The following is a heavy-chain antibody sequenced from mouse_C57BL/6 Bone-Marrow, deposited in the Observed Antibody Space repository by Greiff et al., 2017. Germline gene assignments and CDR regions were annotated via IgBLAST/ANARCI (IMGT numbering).Heavy chain of an antibody. CDR3: ARREIRRGFAY. V-gene: IGHV5-15*01. CDR1: GFTFSDYG. CDR2: ISNLAYSI. J-gene: IGHJ3*01. Sequence: EVQLQESGGGLVQPGGSLKLSCAASGFTFSDYGMAWVRQAPRKGPEWVAFISNLAYSIYYADTVTGRFTISRENAKNTLYLEMSSLRSEDTAMYYCARREIRRGFAYWGQGTLVTVSA.